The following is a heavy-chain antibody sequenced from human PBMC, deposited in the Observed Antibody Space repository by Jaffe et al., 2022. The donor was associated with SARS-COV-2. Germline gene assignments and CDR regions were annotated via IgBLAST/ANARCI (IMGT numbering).Heavy chain of an antibody. Sequence: EVQLVESGGGLVKPGGSLRLSCAASGFTFSNAWMSWVRQAPGKGLEWVGRIKSKTDGGTTDYAAPVKGRFTISRDDSKNTLYLQMNSLKTEDTAVYYCTTDLFSSGWPNDAFDIWGQGTMVTVSS. CDR1: GFTFSNAW. V-gene: IGHV3-15*01. CDR2: IKSKTDGGTT. J-gene: IGHJ3*02. CDR3: TTDLFSSGWPNDAFDI. D-gene: IGHD6-19*01.